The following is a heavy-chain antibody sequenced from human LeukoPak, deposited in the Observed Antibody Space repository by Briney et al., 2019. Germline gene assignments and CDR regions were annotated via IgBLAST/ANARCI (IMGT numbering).Heavy chain of an antibody. V-gene: IGHV4-59*01. Sequence: SGTLSLTCTVSGGSISSYYWSWIRQPPGKGLEWIGYIYYSGSTNYNPSLKSRVTISVDTSKNQFSLKLSSVTAADTAVYYCARGGRYCSGGSCYSGGWFDPWGQGTLVTVSS. CDR3: ARGGRYCSGGSCYSGGWFDP. CDR1: GGSISSYY. D-gene: IGHD2-15*01. J-gene: IGHJ5*02. CDR2: IYYSGST.